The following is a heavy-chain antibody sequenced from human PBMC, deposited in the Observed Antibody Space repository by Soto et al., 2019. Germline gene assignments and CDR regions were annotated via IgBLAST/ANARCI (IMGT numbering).Heavy chain of an antibody. CDR1: GGTFSSYA. Sequence: SVKVSCKASGGTFSSYAISWVRQAPGQGLEWMGGIIPIFGTANYAQKFQGRVTITADESTSTAYMELSSLRSEDTAVYYCVVVATTRDLEDDYYYDMDVWGKGTTVTVSS. D-gene: IGHD2-15*01. V-gene: IGHV1-69*13. CDR3: VVVATTRDLEDDYYYDMDV. J-gene: IGHJ6*04. CDR2: IIPIFGTA.